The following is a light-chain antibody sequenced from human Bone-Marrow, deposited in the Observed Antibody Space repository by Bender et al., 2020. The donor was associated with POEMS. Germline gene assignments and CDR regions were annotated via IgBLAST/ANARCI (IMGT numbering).Light chain of an antibody. Sequence: QSVLTQPPSASGTPGQSVTISCSGTSSNFGNNAANWYQHVPGTAPKLLIYSNNQRPSGVPDRFSSSPSGPSASLAISGVHSDDGADYFCSSWDDSLNGWVFRGGPKLPAL. CDR1: SSNFGNNA. J-gene: IGLJ3*02. CDR3: SSWDDSLNGWV. V-gene: IGLV1-44*01. CDR2: SNN.